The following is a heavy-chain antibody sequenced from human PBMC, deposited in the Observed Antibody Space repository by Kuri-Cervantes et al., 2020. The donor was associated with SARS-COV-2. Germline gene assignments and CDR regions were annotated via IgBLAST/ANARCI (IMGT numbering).Heavy chain of an antibody. CDR2: IIPILGTA. Sequence: SVKVSCKASGGTFSSYAISWVRQAPGQGLEWMGRIIPILGTANYAQKFQGRVTMTTDTSTSTAYMELRSLRSDDTAVYYCARERVDFWSGYNWYFDPWGRGTLVTVSS. CDR3: ARERVDFWSGYNWYFDP. J-gene: IGHJ2*01. D-gene: IGHD3-3*01. CDR1: GGTFSSYA. V-gene: IGHV1-69*04.